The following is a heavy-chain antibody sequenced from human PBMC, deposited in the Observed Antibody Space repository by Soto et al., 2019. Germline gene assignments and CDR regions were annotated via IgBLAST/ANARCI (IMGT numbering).Heavy chain of an antibody. CDR1: GYAISSGFY. Sequence: PSETLSLTCDVSGYAISSGFYWAWIRQPPGKRLEWIGNIYHTGTTYYNPSLKSRVTMSVETSKNQFSLRLSSVTAADTAAFYSARVRTVGLSRSRGGSCGQGTRVTVSS. J-gene: IGHJ5*02. CDR2: IYHTGTT. V-gene: IGHV4-38-2*01. D-gene: IGHD3-10*01. CDR3: ARVRTVGLSRSRGGS.